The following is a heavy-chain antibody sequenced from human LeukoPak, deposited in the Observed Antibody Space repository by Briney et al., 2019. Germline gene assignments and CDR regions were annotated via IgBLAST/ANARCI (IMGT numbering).Heavy chain of an antibody. CDR3: ARYGDSSGWEADY. CDR2: ISSSSSYI. Sequence: GGSLRLSCAASGFTFDDYAMHWVRQAPGKGLEWVSSISSSSSYIYYADSVKGRFTISRDNAKNSLYLQMNSLRAEDTAVYYCARYGDSSGWEADYWGQGTLVTVSS. D-gene: IGHD6-19*01. CDR1: GFTFDDYA. J-gene: IGHJ4*02. V-gene: IGHV3-21*01.